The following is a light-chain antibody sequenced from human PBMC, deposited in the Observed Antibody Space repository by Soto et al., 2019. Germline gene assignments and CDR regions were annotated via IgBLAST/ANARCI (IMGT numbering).Light chain of an antibody. J-gene: IGKJ2*01. CDR2: GAS. Sequence: EIVMTQSPATLPVSRGKRATLSCRASQSVSRNLAWYQQKPCQAPRLLIYGASTRAAGIPARFSGSGSGTEFTLTISSLQSEDFAVYYCQQYNNWPPYTFGQGNKLEIK. CDR1: QSVSRN. V-gene: IGKV3-15*01. CDR3: QQYNNWPPYT.